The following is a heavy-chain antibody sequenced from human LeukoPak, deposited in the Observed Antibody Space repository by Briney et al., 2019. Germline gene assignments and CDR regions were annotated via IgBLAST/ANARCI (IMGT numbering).Heavy chain of an antibody. CDR1: GGSFSGYY. V-gene: IGHV4-34*01. J-gene: IGHJ6*03. Sequence: SETLSLTCAVYGGSFSGYYWSWIRQPPGKGLEWIGEINDSGSTNYSPSLKSRVTISVDTSKNQFSLKLSSVTAVDTAVYYCARLAYYGSGSYYSRVYYYYYYMDVWGKGTTVTISS. D-gene: IGHD3-10*01. CDR2: INDSGST. CDR3: ARLAYYGSGSYYSRVYYYYYYMDV.